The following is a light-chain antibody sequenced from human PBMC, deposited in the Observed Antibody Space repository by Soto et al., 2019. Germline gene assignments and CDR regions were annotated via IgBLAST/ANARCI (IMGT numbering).Light chain of an antibody. CDR2: DAS. J-gene: IGKJ5*01. CDR3: QQYDNLPIT. V-gene: IGKV1-33*01. CDR1: QDISNY. Sequence: DIQMTQSPSSLSASVGDRVTITCQASQDISNYLNWYQQKPGKAPKLLIYDASNLETGVPSRFSGSVSGTDSNFTISSLQPEDIATYYCQQYDNLPITFGQGKRLEIK.